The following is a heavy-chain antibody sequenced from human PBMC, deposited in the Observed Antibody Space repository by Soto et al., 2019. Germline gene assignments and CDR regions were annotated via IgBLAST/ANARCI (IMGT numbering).Heavy chain of an antibody. Sequence: VGSLRLSCAASGFSFSNYAMTWVRQAPGKGLEWVSTISDVEGATYSADSVKGRFTTSRDNSKNTVFLQMDNLRAEDTAVYFCVKGTRPLPNISGLIYGRYWCHGTPVTVFS. J-gene: IGHJ4*01. CDR3: VKGTRPLPNISGLIYGRY. CDR1: GFSFSNYA. D-gene: IGHD6-19*01. CDR2: ISDVEGAT. V-gene: IGHV3-23*01.